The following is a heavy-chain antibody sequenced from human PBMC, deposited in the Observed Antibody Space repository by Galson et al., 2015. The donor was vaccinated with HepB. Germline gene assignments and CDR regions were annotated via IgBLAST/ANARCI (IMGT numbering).Heavy chain of an antibody. CDR1: GGSISSGDYY. V-gene: IGHV4-30-4*01. D-gene: IGHD3-16*02. J-gene: IGHJ4*02. Sequence: LSLTCTVSGGSISSGDYYWSWIRQPPGKGLEWIGYIYYSGSTYYNPSLKSRVTISVDTSKNQFSLKLSSVTAADTAVYYCASFQTYDYVWGSYRLDYWGQGTLVTVSS. CDR2: IYYSGST. CDR3: ASFQTYDYVWGSYRLDY.